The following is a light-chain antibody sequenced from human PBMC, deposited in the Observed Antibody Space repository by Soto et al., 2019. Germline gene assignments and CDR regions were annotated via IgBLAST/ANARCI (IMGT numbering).Light chain of an antibody. CDR1: QSVSSNY. Sequence: EIVLTQSPGTLSLSPGERATLSCRASQSVSSNYLAWYQQKPGQAPRLLIYGASSRATGIRDRFSGSGSGTEFTLTIRRLEPEDFAVYYCQQYGSSPLTFGGGTKVDIK. V-gene: IGKV3-20*01. CDR2: GAS. J-gene: IGKJ4*01. CDR3: QQYGSSPLT.